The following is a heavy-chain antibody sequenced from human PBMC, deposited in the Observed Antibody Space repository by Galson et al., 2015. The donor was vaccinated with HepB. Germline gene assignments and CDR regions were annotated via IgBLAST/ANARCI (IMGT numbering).Heavy chain of an antibody. J-gene: IGHJ4*02. Sequence: SLRLSCAASGFTFSRYSMNWVRQAPGKGLEWVSYISSSSSTIYYADSVKGRFTISRDNAKNSLYLQMNSLRDEDTAVYYCARFRDVVVPAAFDYWGQGTLVTVSS. CDR1: GFTFSRYS. D-gene: IGHD2-2*01. CDR2: ISSSSSTI. CDR3: ARFRDVVVPAAFDY. V-gene: IGHV3-48*02.